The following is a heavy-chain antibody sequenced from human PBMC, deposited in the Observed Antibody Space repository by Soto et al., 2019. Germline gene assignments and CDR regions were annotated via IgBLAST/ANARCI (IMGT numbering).Heavy chain of an antibody. V-gene: IGHV4-31*03. CDR3: AKGAGGDIFDI. CDR2: MYYTGAT. D-gene: IGHD3-16*01. Sequence: QMQLWESGPGLVKPSQTLSLTCSVSGGSLSSGDFYWSWIRQQPGKGLEWIGHMYYTGATYFNPSLKSRLTISDDTSKNRFSLELSSVTAADTAVYYCAKGAGGDIFDIWGQGTMVTVSS. J-gene: IGHJ3*02. CDR1: GGSLSSGDFY.